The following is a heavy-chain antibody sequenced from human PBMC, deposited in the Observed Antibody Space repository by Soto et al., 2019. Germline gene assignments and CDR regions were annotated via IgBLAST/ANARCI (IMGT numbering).Heavy chain of an antibody. J-gene: IGHJ6*02. Sequence: GGSLRLSCAASGFTFSGSAMHWVRQASGKGLEWVGRIRSKANSYATAYAASVKGRFTISRDDSKNTAYLQMNSLKTEDTAVYYCTRRVGGYYGMDVWGQGTTVTVSS. CDR1: GFTFSGSA. CDR3: TRRVGGYYGMDV. V-gene: IGHV3-73*01. CDR2: IRSKANSYAT.